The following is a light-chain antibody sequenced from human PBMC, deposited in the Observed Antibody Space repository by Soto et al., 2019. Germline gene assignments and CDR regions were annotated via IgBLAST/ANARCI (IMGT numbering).Light chain of an antibody. CDR3: QQRSNWPTGFT. V-gene: IGKV3-11*01. J-gene: IGKJ3*01. CDR2: DAS. CDR1: QSVSSY. Sequence: EIVLTQSPATLSLSPGERATLSCRASQSVSSYLAWYQQKPGQAPRLLIYDASNRATGIPARFSGSGSGTDFTLTISSLEPEDLAVYYCQQRSNWPTGFTLGPGTKVDIK.